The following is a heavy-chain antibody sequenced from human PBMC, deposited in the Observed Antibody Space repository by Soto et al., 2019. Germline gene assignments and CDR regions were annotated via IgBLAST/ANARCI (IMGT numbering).Heavy chain of an antibody. CDR2: IYYNGAT. CDR1: GGSVSSGSYY. V-gene: IGHV4-61*01. Sequence: QVQLQESGPVLVKPSETLSLTCTVSGGSVSSGSYYWTWIRQSPGKGLEWVGYIYYNGATSYNPSLKSRVTISRDTSKNQFSLKLTSVTAADTAVYYCARNDAACDIWGQGTMVSVSS. J-gene: IGHJ3*02. CDR3: ARNDAACDI.